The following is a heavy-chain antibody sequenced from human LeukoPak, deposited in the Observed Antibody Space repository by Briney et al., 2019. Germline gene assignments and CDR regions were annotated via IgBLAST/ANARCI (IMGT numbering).Heavy chain of an antibody. CDR2: TDTNGWKT. J-gene: IGHJ4*02. D-gene: IGHD3-10*01. CDR3: ARYASGSHYKDPFDH. V-gene: IGHV3-48*02. CDR1: GFTFSSYW. Sequence: GGSLRLSCAASGFTFSSYWMSWVRQAPGKGLEWISHTDTNGWKTYYADSVRGRFTMSRDNAKNSLYLQMNSLRDEDTAVYYCARYASGSHYKDPFDHWGPGTQVTVSS.